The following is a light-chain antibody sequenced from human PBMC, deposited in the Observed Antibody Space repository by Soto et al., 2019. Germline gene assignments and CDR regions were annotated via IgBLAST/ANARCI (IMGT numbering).Light chain of an antibody. J-gene: IGLJ3*02. CDR2: GND. CDR3: QSYDNSLSGSWL. Sequence: QSVLTQPPTVSGAPGQRVTISCTGTSSNIGANYDVHWYQHLPGTAPKLLIYGNDNRPSGVPDRFSGSKSGTSASLAITGLQAEDEADYCCQSYDNSLSGSWLFGGGTKLTVL. CDR1: SSNIGANYD. V-gene: IGLV1-40*01.